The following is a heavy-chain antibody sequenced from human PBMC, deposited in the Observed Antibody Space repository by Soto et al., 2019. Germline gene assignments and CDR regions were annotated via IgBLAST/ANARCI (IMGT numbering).Heavy chain of an antibody. CDR1: GGTFSNYP. CDR2: IIPIFGTT. J-gene: IGHJ4*02. CDR3: ARGLYCGGGCYSHFDY. V-gene: IGHV1-69*13. Sequence: SVKVSCKASGGTFSNYPFIWVRQAPGQGLDWMGGIIPIFGTTDYGQRFQGRVTITADESTNTAYMELSSLRSDDTAVYYCARGLYCGGGCYSHFDYWGQATLVTVSS. D-gene: IGHD2-21*02.